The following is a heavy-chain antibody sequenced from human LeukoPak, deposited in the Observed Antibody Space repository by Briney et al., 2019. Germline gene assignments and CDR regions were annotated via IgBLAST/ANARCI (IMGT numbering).Heavy chain of an antibody. J-gene: IGHJ4*02. CDR1: GGSISSSSYY. D-gene: IGHD3-22*01. CDR2: IYYSGST. CDR3: ARGYYDSSGPTQPPNFDY. V-gene: IGHV4-39*07. Sequence: PSETLSLTCTVSGGSISSSSYYWGWIRQPPGKGLEWIGSIYYSGSTYYNPSLKSRVTISVDTSKNQFSLKLSSVTAADTAVYYCARGYYDSSGPTQPPNFDYWGQGTLVTVSS.